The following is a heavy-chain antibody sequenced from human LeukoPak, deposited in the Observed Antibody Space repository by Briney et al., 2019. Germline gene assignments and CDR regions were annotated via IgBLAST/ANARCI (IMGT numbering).Heavy chain of an antibody. D-gene: IGHD2-21*01. J-gene: IGHJ4*02. V-gene: IGHV1-2*02. Sequence: VKVSCKASGYTFTGYYMHWVRQAPGQGLEWMGWINPNSGGTNHAQKVQGRVTMTRDTSISRVYMELSRLRSDDTDVYYCARQNCGGDCYFDYWGQGTLVTVSS. CDR2: INPNSGGT. CDR3: ARQNCGGDCYFDY. CDR1: GYTFTGYY.